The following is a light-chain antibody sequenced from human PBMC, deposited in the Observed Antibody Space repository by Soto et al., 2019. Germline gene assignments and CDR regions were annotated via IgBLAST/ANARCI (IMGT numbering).Light chain of an antibody. J-gene: IGKJ1*01. Sequence: EIVMTQSPATLSVSPWERATLSCRASQSISSNLAWYQQKLGQAPRLLIYRASTRATGIPARFSGSGSGTEFTLTISSLQSEDFALYYCHQYENWPQTFGQGTKVDI. CDR3: HQYENWPQT. CDR2: RAS. CDR1: QSISSN. V-gene: IGKV3-15*01.